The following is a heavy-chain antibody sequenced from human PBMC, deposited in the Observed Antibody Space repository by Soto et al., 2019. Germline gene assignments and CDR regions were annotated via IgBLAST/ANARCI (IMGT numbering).Heavy chain of an antibody. J-gene: IGHJ4*02. CDR2: ISSHGGRT. V-gene: IGHV3-64D*06. Sequence: ETLLLPCSVSGFTFRTCTMHWVRQPQGRGPGCVSTISSHGGRTFYADFVKVRSTMFSDNSKNTLYLQMTSLRLEDTDVYYSVKARATGQNSDFDYWGQGTLVTVYS. CDR1: GFTFRTCT. CDR3: VKARATGQNSDFDY. D-gene: IGHD7-27*01.